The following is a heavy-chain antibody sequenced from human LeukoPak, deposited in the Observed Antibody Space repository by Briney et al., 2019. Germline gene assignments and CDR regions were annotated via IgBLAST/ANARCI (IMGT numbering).Heavy chain of an antibody. CDR2: ISSNGGST. D-gene: IGHD6-13*01. J-gene: IGHJ4*02. V-gene: IGHV3-64*02. CDR3: ARERTDGSFDY. Sequence: GGSLRLFCPASGYTFSNYSMHWVRQAPGKGLEYVSAISSNGGSTYYADSVKGRFIISRDNSKNTLYVQMGSLRAEDMAMYYCARERTDGSFDYWGQGTLVTVSS. CDR1: GYTFSNYS.